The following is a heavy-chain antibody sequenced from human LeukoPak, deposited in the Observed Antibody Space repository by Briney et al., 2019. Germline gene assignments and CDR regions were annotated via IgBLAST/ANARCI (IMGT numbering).Heavy chain of an antibody. CDR1: GGTFSCYA. V-gene: IGHV1-69*01. J-gene: IGHJ6*02. D-gene: IGHD5-12*01. CDR2: IIPIFGTA. CDR3: ARVLFRGYDSDYYGMDV. Sequence: SVKVSCKASGGTFSCYAISWVRQAPGQGLEWMGGIIPIFGTANYAQKFQGRVTITADESTSTAYMELSSLRSEDTAVYYCARVLFRGYDSDYYGMDVWGQGTTVTVSS.